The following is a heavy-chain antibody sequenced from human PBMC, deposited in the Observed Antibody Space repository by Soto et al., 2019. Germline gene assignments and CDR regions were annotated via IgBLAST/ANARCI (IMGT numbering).Heavy chain of an antibody. CDR3: ARDGSRPGGMDA. D-gene: IGHD3-10*01. J-gene: IGHJ6*02. CDR1: GGSISSGGYY. Sequence: TLSLTCTVSGGSISSGGYYWSWIRQHPGKGLEWIGYIYYSGSTYYNPSLKSRVTISVDTSKNQFSLKLSSVTAADTAVYYCARDGSRPGGMDAWGQGPTVTVSS. V-gene: IGHV4-31*03. CDR2: IYYSGST.